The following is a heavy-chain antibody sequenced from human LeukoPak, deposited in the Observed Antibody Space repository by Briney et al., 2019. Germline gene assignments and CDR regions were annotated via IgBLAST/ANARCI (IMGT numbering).Heavy chain of an antibody. D-gene: IGHD3-22*01. CDR2: ISSSSSYI. J-gene: IGHJ4*02. CDR1: GVTFSSYS. CDR3: ARIRYYGSSGYSFDY. Sequence: GGSLRLSCAASGVTFSSYSMNCVRQAPGKGLEWVSSISSSSSYIYYADSVKGRFTISRDNAKNSLYLQMNSLRAEDTALYYYARIRYYGSSGYSFDYWGQGTLVTVSS. V-gene: IGHV3-21*01.